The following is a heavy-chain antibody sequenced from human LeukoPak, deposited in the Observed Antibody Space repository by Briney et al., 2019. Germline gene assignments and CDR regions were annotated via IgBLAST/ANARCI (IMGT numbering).Heavy chain of an antibody. CDR3: ARSGSTIFGVVNKRAFDI. V-gene: IGHV1-69*05. CDR1: GGTFSSYA. CDR2: IIPIFGTA. J-gene: IGHJ4*02. Sequence: ASVKVSCKASGGTFSSYAISWVRQAPRQGLEWMGGIIPIFGTANYAQKFQGRVTITTDESTSTAYMELSSLRSEDTAVYYCARSGSTIFGVVNKRAFDIWGQGTLVTVSS. D-gene: IGHD3-3*01.